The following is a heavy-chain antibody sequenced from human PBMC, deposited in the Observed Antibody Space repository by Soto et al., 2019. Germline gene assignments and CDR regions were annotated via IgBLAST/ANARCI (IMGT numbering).Heavy chain of an antibody. D-gene: IGHD3-3*01. Sequence: ASVKVSCKASGGTFSSYAISWVRQAPGQGLEWMGGIIPIFGTANYAQKFQGRVTITADESTSTAYMELSSLRSEDTAVYYCARIGSSNFGVVSDFDYWGQGTLVTVSS. CDR3: ARIGSSNFGVVSDFDY. J-gene: IGHJ4*02. CDR2: IIPIFGTA. CDR1: GGTFSSYA. V-gene: IGHV1-69*13.